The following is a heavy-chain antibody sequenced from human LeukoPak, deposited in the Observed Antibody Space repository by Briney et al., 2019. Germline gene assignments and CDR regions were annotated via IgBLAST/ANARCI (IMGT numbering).Heavy chain of an antibody. D-gene: IGHD3-22*01. Sequence: GGSLRLSCAASGFTFSDYYMSWIRQAPGKGLEWASYISSSGSTIYYADSVKGRFTISRDNAKNSLYLQMNSLRAEDTAVYYCASQYYYDSSGYYYGYWGQGTLVTVSS. CDR2: ISSSGSTI. J-gene: IGHJ4*02. CDR3: ASQYYYDSSGYYYGY. CDR1: GFTFSDYY. V-gene: IGHV3-11*01.